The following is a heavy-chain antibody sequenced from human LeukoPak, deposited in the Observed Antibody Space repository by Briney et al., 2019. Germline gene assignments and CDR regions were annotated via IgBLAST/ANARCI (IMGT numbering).Heavy chain of an antibody. CDR3: AREIRSHLWGYYYYYMDV. Sequence: EPSETLSLTCTVSGGSISSYYWSWIRQPPGKGLEWIGYIYYSGSTNYNPSLKSRVTISVDTSKNQFSLKLSSVTAADTAVYYCAREIRSHLWGYYYYYMDVWGKGTTVTISS. J-gene: IGHJ6*03. V-gene: IGHV4-59*01. CDR1: GGSISSYY. CDR2: IYYSGST. D-gene: IGHD2/OR15-2a*01.